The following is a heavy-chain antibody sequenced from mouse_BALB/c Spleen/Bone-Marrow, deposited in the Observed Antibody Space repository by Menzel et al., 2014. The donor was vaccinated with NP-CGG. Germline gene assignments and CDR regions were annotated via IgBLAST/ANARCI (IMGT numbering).Heavy chain of an antibody. CDR3: ARSGDYGSSLAY. D-gene: IGHD1-1*01. J-gene: IGHJ3*01. Sequence: EVQLQQSGAELVKPGASVKLSCTASGFNIKDTYMHWVKQRPEQGLEWIGRIDPANGNTKYDPKFQGKATITADTSSNTAYLQLSSLTPEDTAVYYCARSGDYGSSLAYWGQGTLVTVSA. V-gene: IGHV14-3*02. CDR1: GFNIKDTY. CDR2: IDPANGNT.